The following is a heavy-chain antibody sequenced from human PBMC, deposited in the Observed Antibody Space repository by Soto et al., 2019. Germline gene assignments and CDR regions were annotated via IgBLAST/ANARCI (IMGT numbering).Heavy chain of an antibody. CDR1: GGSISSSSYY. CDR2: IYHSGST. D-gene: IGHD3-22*01. CDR3: ARVRCVITSCFKDFFDY. V-gene: IGHV4-39*07. J-gene: IGHJ4*02. Sequence: PSETLSLTCTVSGGSISSSSYYWGWIRRPPGKGPEWIGEIYHSGSTNYNPSLRSRVTMSVDKSKNQFSLELKSVTAADTAIYYCARVRCVITSCFKDFFDYWGPGTLVTVSS.